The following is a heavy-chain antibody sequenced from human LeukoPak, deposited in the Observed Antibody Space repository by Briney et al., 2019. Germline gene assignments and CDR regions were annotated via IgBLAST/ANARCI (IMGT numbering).Heavy chain of an antibody. CDR2: IYSGGST. V-gene: IGHV3-66*01. Sequence: PGGSLRLSCAASGFTVSSNYMSWVRQAPGKGLEWVSVIYSGGSTYYADSVKGRFTISRDNSKNTLYLQMNSLRAEDTAVYYCASSGCSYGYGSPFWYWGQGTLVTVSS. D-gene: IGHD5-18*01. J-gene: IGHJ4*02. CDR1: GFTVSSNY. CDR3: ASSGCSYGYGSPFWY.